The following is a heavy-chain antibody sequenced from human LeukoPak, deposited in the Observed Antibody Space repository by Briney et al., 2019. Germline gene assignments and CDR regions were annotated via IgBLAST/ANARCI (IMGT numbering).Heavy chain of an antibody. Sequence: PGGSLRLSCAASGFTLSSYWMSWVRQAPGKGLVWVANINEAGRGESYVDSVKGRFTISRDNAKNSLYLQMNSLRAEDTALYYCAKDIRYNWNDGFHFQHWGQGTLVTVSS. CDR3: AKDIRYNWNDGFHFQH. J-gene: IGHJ1*01. CDR2: INEAGRGE. V-gene: IGHV3-7*03. D-gene: IGHD1-20*01. CDR1: GFTLSSYW.